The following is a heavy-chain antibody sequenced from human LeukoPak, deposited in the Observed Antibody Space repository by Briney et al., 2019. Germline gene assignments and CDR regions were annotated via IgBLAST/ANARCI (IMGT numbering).Heavy chain of an antibody. V-gene: IGHV3-21*01. CDR2: ISSSSSYI. CDR1: GLTFSSYS. J-gene: IGHJ4*02. CDR3: ARGDSSGWYTCCPDY. D-gene: IGHD6-19*01. Sequence: AGGSLRLSCAASGLTFSSYSMNWVRQAPGKGLEWVSSISSSSSYIYYADSVKGRFTISRDNSKNTLYLQMNSLRAEDTAVYYCARGDSSGWYTCCPDYWGQGTLVTVSS.